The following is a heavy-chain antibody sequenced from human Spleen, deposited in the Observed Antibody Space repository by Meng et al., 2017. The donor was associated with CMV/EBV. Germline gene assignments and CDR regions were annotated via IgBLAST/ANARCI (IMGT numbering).Heavy chain of an antibody. V-gene: IGHV7-4-1*02. CDR1: GYTFTRYA. CDR3: AREGDSGTYQY. CDR2: IDTDTGNP. J-gene: IGHJ4*02. D-gene: IGHD1-26*01. Sequence: QVQLVQSGAEVKKPGASLKVSCKASGYTFTRYAMNWVRQAPGQGLGWMGGIDTDTGNPTYAQGFTGRFVFSLDTSVNTAYLQISSLKAEDTAVYYCAREGDSGTYQYWGQGTLVTVSS.